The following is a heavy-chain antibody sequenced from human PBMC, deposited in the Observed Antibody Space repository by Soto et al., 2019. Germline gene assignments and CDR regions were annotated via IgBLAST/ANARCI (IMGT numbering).Heavy chain of an antibody. CDR2: INHSGST. V-gene: IGHV4-34*01. CDR3: ARGHCSGGSCYPPTLYFQH. Sequence: QVQLQQWGAGLLKPSETLSLTCAVYGGSFSGYYWSWIRQPPGKGLEWIGEINHSGSTNYNPSLKSRVTISVDTSKNQFSLKLSSVTAADTAVYYCARGHCSGGSCYPPTLYFQHWGQGTLVTVSS. CDR1: GGSFSGYY. D-gene: IGHD2-15*01. J-gene: IGHJ1*01.